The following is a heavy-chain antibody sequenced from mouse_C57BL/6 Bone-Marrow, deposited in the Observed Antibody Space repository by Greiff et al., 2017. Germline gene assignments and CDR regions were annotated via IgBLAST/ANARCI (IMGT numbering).Heavy chain of an antibody. Sequence: EVKVVESGTVLARPGASVKMSCKTSGYTFTSYWMHWVNQRLGQGLEWIGAIYPGNSDTSYNQKVKGKAKLTAVTSASAAYMELSSLTNEDSAVYYCTSKDWDVYWYFDVWRTGTTVTVSS. V-gene: IGHV1-5*01. CDR3: TSKDWDVYWYFDV. D-gene: IGHD4-1*01. CDR1: GYTFTSYW. CDR2: IYPGNSDT. J-gene: IGHJ1*03.